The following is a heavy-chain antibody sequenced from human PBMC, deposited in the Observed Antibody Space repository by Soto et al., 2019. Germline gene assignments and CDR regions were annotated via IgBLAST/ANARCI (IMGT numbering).Heavy chain of an antibody. Sequence: GGSLRLSCAASGFTFSSYWMHWVRQAPGKGLVWVSRINSDGSSTSYADSVKGRFTISRDNAKNTLYLQMNSLRAEDTAVYYCARVYNGEVDWGAPPSGPHGYYYYMDVWGKGTTVTVSS. CDR1: GFTFSSYW. J-gene: IGHJ6*03. D-gene: IGHD7-27*01. V-gene: IGHV3-74*01. CDR3: ARVYNGEVDWGAPPSGPHGYYYYMDV. CDR2: INSDGSST.